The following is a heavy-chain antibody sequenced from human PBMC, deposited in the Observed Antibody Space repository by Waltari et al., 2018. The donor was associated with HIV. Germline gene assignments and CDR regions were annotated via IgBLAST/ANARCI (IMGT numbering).Heavy chain of an antibody. Sequence: EVRLEESGGGWVQPGGSLTLTCEASGFSFSFSWLSWVRQAPGKGLEWVANINQAGTERHYVDSVRGRFTISRDNGKTSLFLQMNSLTVEDTAVYYCATTHGSGVYDNDFDYWGQGTLV. CDR1: GFSFSFSW. J-gene: IGHJ4*02. CDR2: INQAGTER. V-gene: IGHV3-7*01. CDR3: ATTHGSGVYDNDFDY. D-gene: IGHD3-10*01.